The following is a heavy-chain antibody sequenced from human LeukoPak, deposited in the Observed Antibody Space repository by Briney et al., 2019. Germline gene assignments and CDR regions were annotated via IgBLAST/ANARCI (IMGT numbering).Heavy chain of an antibody. CDR3: ARVRMRTTVTTWWFDP. CDR1: GGSFSGYY. V-gene: IGHV4-34*01. J-gene: IGHJ5*02. D-gene: IGHD4-17*01. Sequence: SETLSLTCAVYGGSFSGYYWSWIRQPPGKGLEWIGEINHSGSTNYNPSLKSRVTISVDTSKNQFSLKLSSVTAADTAVHYCARVRMRTTVTTWWFDPWGQGTLVTVSS. CDR2: INHSGST.